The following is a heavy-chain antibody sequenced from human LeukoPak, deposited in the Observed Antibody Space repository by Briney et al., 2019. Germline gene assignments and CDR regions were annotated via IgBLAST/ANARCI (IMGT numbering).Heavy chain of an antibody. CDR1: GGTFISYA. Sequence: ASVKVSCKASGGTFISYAICWVRQAPGQGLEWMGGIIPIFGTANYAQKFHGRVTITADESTSTAYMELSSLRSEDTAVYYCVSTTGPFDYWGQGTLVTVSS. V-gene: IGHV1-69*13. CDR3: VSTTGPFDY. J-gene: IGHJ4*02. D-gene: IGHD1-1*01. CDR2: IIPIFGTA.